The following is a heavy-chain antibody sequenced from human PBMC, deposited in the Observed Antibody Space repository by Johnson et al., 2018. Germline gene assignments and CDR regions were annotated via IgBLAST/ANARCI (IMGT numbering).Heavy chain of an antibody. Sequence: VQLVESGGGLVQPGGSLRLSCAASGFTFSSYAMSWVRQAPGKGLEWVSAISGSGGSTYYADSVKGRFTISRDNAKNTLYLQMNSLRAEDTAVYFCAREGEGSYYYHYYMDVWGKGTTVTVSS. CDR3: AREGEGSYYYHYYMDV. D-gene: IGHD3-16*01. J-gene: IGHJ6*03. CDR1: GFTFSSYA. CDR2: ISGSGGST. V-gene: IGHV3-23*04.